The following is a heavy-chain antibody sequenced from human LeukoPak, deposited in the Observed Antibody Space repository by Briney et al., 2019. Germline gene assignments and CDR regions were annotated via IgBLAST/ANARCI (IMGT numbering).Heavy chain of an antibody. CDR2: IIPVFGTA. V-gene: IGHV1-69*13. D-gene: IGHD5-24*01. CDR3: ATSISDGYNNPDAFAI. Sequence: SVKVSCNASGGTFSIYAISWVRQAPGQGLEWIGGIIPVFGTANYAQKFQGRVTITADASTSTAYMELSSLRSEDTAVYYCATSISDGYNNPDAFAIWGQRTMVTASS. J-gene: IGHJ3*02. CDR1: GGTFSIYA.